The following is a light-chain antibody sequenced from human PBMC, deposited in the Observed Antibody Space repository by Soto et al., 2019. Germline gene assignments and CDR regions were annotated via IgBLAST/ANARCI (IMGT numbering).Light chain of an antibody. V-gene: IGKV1-9*01. J-gene: IGKJ4*01. CDR1: QGISSY. CDR3: QQLNSYPLT. CDR2: AAS. Sequence: DIQMTQSPSTLSASVGDRVTITCRASQGISSYLAWYQQKPRKAPKLLIYAASTLQSGVPSRFRGSRSATDFTLTISSLQPEDFATYYCQQLNSYPLTFGGGTKVDIK.